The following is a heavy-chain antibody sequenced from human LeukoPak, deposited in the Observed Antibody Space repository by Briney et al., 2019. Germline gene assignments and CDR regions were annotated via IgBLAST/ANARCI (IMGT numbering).Heavy chain of an antibody. Sequence: SETLSLTCTVSGGSISSYYWSWIRQPPGKGLEWIGYIYYSGSTNYNPSLKSRVTISVDTSKNQFSLKLSSVTAADTAVYYCARGGITLGAFDIWGQGTMVTVSS. CDR3: ARGGITLGAFDI. D-gene: IGHD3-10*01. J-gene: IGHJ3*02. CDR1: GGSISSYY. CDR2: IYYSGST. V-gene: IGHV4-59*01.